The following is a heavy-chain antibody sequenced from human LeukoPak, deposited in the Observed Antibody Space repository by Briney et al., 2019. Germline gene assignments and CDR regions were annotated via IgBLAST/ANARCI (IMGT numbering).Heavy chain of an antibody. J-gene: IGHJ3*02. CDR1: GGSISSYY. CDR2: IYYSGST. D-gene: IGHD2-15*01. Sequence: SETLSLTCTVSGGSISSYYWSWIRQPPGKGLERIGYIYYSGSTNYNPSLKSRVTISVDTSKNQFSLKLSSVTAAGTAVYYCARFSSGGSWGYAFDIWGQGTMVTVSS. CDR3: ARFSSGGSWGYAFDI. V-gene: IGHV4-59*01.